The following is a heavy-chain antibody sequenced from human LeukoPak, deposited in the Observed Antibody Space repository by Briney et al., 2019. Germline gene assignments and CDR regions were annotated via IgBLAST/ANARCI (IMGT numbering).Heavy chain of an antibody. CDR3: ARDRGRGWDSEPFDY. CDR1: GFTFSSYS. V-gene: IGHV3-48*01. Sequence: PGGSLRLSCAASGFTFSSYSMNWVRQAPGKGLEWVSYISSSSSTIYYADSVKGRSTISRDNAKNSLYLQMNSLRAEDTAVYYCARDRGRGWDSEPFDYWGQGTLVTVSS. CDR2: ISSSSSTI. J-gene: IGHJ4*02. D-gene: IGHD1-14*01.